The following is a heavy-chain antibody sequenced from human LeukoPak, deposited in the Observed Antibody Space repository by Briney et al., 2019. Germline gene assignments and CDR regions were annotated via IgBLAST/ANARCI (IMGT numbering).Heavy chain of an antibody. V-gene: IGHV1-69*13. J-gene: IGHJ6*02. CDR2: IIPIFGTA. CDR3: ARSLGPVYYYGMDV. Sequence: SVKVSCKASGGTFSSYAISWVRQAPGQGLEWMGGIIPIFGTANYAQKFQGRVTITADESTSTAYMELSSLRSEDTAVYNCARSLGPVYYYGMDVWGQGTTVTVSS. CDR1: GGTFSSYA.